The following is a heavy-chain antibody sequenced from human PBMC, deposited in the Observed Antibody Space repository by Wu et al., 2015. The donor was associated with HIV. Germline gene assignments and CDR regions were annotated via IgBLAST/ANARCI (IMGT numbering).Heavy chain of an antibody. CDR1: GGTFDNNA. V-gene: IGHV1-69*05. CDR3: ARERGYSFGFNI. CDR2: ILPVFATT. J-gene: IGHJ3*02. D-gene: IGHD5-18*01. Sequence: QVQLVQSGAEVRNPGSSVKVSCKASGGTFDNNAVCWVRQAPGQGLEWVGRILPVFATTNYAQKFLGRVTMTTDESTTTAYMELSRLSTDDTALYYCARERGYSFGFNIWGQGTMVTVSS.